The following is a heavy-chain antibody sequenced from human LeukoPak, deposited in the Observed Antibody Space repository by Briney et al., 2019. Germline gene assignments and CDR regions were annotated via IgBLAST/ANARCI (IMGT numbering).Heavy chain of an antibody. D-gene: IGHD3-9*01. Sequence: ASVKVSCKASGYTFTDYNIHWVRQAPGQGLEWMGWINPNSGATNYAQKFQGRVTVTRDTSIRTAYMEGRRLRSDDTAVYYCARGLESGILTGYLSYFDYWGQGTLVTVSS. CDR2: INPNSGAT. CDR3: ARGLESGILTGYLSYFDY. J-gene: IGHJ4*02. CDR1: GYTFTDYN. V-gene: IGHV1-2*02.